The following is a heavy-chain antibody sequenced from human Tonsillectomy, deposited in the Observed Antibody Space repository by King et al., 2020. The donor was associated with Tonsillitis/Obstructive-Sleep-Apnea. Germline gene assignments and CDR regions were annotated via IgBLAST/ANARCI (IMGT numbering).Heavy chain of an antibody. CDR1: GGSFSGNY. Sequence: VQLQQWGAGLLKPSETLSLTCAVHGGSFSGNYWTWIRQPPGKGLEWIGEINHSGGTKYNPSLKGRAPISVDTPKSQFSLMLNSVTAADTAVYYCARVRNCSSTGSFDSWGQGTLVTVSS. J-gene: IGHJ4*02. CDR3: ARVRNCSSTGSFDS. D-gene: IGHD2-2*01. V-gene: IGHV4-34*01. CDR2: INHSGGT.